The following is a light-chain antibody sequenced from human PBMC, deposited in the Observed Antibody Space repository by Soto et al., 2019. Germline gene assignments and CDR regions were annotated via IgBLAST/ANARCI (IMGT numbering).Light chain of an antibody. CDR2: DAS. CDR1: QDISNY. CDR3: QDYSPYSWP. Sequence: DIQMSQYPAALSASVGDRVSIPCQASQDISNYLNWYQQKLGKAPKLLIYDASNLETGVPSRFSGSGSGTEFTLTISSLQPDDFATYYCQDYSPYSWPFGQGTKVDIK. J-gene: IGKJ1*01. V-gene: IGKV1-33*01.